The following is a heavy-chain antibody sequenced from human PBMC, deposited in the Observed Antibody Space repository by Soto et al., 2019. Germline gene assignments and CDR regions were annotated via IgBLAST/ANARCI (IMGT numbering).Heavy chain of an antibody. V-gene: IGHV1-69*01. CDR1: GGTFSSYA. J-gene: IGHJ6*02. CDR2: IIPIFGTA. D-gene: IGHD2-2*01. Sequence: QVQLVQSGAEVKKPGSSVKVSCKASGGTFSSYAISWVRQAPGQGLEWMGGIIPIFGTANYAQKFQGRVTITADESTSTAYMELSSLRSEDTAVYYCARDRHYCSSTSCYGLEVLEEKEYGMDVWGQGTTVTVSS. CDR3: ARDRHYCSSTSCYGLEVLEEKEYGMDV.